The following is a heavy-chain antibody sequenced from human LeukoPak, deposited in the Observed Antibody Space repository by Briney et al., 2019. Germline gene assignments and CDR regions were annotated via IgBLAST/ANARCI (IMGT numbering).Heavy chain of an antibody. Sequence: SETLSLTCTVSGGSISNYYWSWIRQPAGKGLEWIGHVYTSGSTNYNPSLKSRVTMSVDTSKNQFSLRLNSVTAADTAVYYCARRRTLGVSGGCCWFDPWGQGTLVTVSS. CDR1: GGSISNYY. D-gene: IGHD3-16*01. CDR3: ARRRTLGVSGGCCWFDP. V-gene: IGHV4-4*07. CDR2: VYTSGST. J-gene: IGHJ5*02.